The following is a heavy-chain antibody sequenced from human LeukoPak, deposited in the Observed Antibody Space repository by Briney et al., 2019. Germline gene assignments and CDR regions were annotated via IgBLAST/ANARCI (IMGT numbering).Heavy chain of an antibody. J-gene: IGHJ6*02. D-gene: IGHD6-13*01. CDR1: GDSIISNRHY. V-gene: IGHV4-61*09. CDR2: IYSSGNT. Sequence: SQTLSLTCTVSGDSIISNRHYWSWIRQPAGKGLEWIGHIYSSGNTKYNPSLKSRLTMSIDSSKNQFSLILTSVTAADTAVYYCARAHSSSWSHGMDVWGQGTTVTVSS. CDR3: ARAHSSSWSHGMDV.